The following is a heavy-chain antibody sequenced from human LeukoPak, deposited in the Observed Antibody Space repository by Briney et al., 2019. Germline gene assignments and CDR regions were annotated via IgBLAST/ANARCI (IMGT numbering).Heavy chain of an antibody. CDR2: IYYSGST. D-gene: IGHD6-13*01. CDR3: ARQISSSWYYFDY. Sequence: SETLSLTCTVSGGSVSSGSYYWSWIRQPPRKGLEWIGYIYYSGSTNYNPSLKSRVTISVDTSKNQFSLKLSSVTAADTAVYYCARQISSSWYYFDYWGQGTLVTVSS. J-gene: IGHJ4*02. V-gene: IGHV4-61*01. CDR1: GGSVSSGSYY.